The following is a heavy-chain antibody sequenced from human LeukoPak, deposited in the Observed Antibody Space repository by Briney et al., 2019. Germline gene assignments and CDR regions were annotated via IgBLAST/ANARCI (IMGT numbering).Heavy chain of an antibody. CDR3: AREAVGYSYGYPPFYFDY. V-gene: IGHV6-1*01. CDR1: GDSVSRNSVA. J-gene: IGHJ4*02. CDR2: TYYRSKWYN. D-gene: IGHD5-18*01. Sequence: SQTLSLTFAISGDSVSRNSVAWNWIRQSPSRGLEWLGSTYYRSKWYNDYAVSVKSRITINPDTSKNQFSLQLNSVTPEDTAVYYCAREAVGYSYGYPPFYFDYWGQGTLVTVSS.